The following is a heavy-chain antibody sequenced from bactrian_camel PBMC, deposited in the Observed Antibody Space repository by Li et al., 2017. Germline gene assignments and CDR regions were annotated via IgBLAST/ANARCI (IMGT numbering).Heavy chain of an antibody. V-gene: IGHV3S25*01. D-gene: IGHD2*01. J-gene: IGHJ7*01. CDR2: IDSRGRTI. CDR1: GDTSRTHC. Sequence: VESGGSMELSCAASGDTSRTHCMAWFRQVPGKERAGLATIDSRGRTIYADSVKGRFTISFDNAEKILYLQMDRLKAEDTAVYYCAAEYGVRGDSCYPGGPYGVDYLGKGTQVTVS.